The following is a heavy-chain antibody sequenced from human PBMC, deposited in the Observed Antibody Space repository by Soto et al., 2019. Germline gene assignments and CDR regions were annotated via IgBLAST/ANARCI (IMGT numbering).Heavy chain of an antibody. J-gene: IGHJ4*02. CDR3: ASSYFTVTTMEY. D-gene: IGHD4-17*01. Sequence: SETLSLTCAASGGSISSGGYSWSWIRQPPGKGLEWIGYIYHSGSTYYNPSLKSRVTISVDRSKNQFSLKLSSVTAADTAVYYCASSYFTVTTMEYWGQGTLVTVSS. CDR1: GGSISSGGYS. V-gene: IGHV4-30-2*01. CDR2: IYHSGST.